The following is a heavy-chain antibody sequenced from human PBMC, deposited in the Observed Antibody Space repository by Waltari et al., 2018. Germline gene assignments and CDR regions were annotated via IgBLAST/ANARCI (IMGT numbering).Heavy chain of an antibody. Sequence: QLQLKESGPGLLKASETLSLTRDVSGYALNSGFYWGWIRQSQGKGLEWIATVYHDGRTFYDPSLTTRATTTMDTAKNQFSLTLKSVTAADTAVYYWMRQVLGYCTSAACRRLESWGQGTLVTVSS. CDR1: GYALNSGFY. CDR3: MRQVLGYCTSAACRRLES. V-gene: IGHV4-38-2*01. CDR2: VYHDGRT. J-gene: IGHJ4*02. D-gene: IGHD2-8*01.